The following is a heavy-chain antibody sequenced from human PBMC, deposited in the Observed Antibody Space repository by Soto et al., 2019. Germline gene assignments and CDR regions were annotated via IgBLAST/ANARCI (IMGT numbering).Heavy chain of an antibody. J-gene: IGHJ6*02. CDR3: ARSMETNYFYGMDV. D-gene: IGHD2-8*01. Sequence: QVQLVQSGAEVREPGSSVKVSCEASGGTFRSYAINWVRQAPGQGLEWMGGIIPMFGKANYAEKFLGRVTITADEATRTAYMEVGSPKAEDTAVYYCARSMETNYFYGMDVWGLGTTVTVSS. CDR1: GGTFRSYA. V-gene: IGHV1-69*01. CDR2: IIPMFGKA.